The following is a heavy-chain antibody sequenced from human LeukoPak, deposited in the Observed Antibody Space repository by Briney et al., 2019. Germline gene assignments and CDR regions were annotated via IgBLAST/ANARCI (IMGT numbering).Heavy chain of an antibody. Sequence: PGGSLRLSCAASGFTFSSYAMSWVRQAPGKGLEWVSYISSSSSTIYYADSVKGRFTISRDNAKNSLYLQMNSLRAEDTAVYYCARDREMATISAFDYWGQGTLVTVSS. V-gene: IGHV3-48*01. CDR1: GFTFSSYA. CDR2: ISSSSSTI. D-gene: IGHD5-24*01. J-gene: IGHJ4*02. CDR3: ARDREMATISAFDY.